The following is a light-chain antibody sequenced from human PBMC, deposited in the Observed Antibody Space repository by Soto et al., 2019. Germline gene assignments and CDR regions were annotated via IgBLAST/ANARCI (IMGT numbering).Light chain of an antibody. CDR3: QQLYSYSIFT. CDR1: QDINTY. J-gene: IGKJ3*01. Sequence: DIPLTQSPSFLSASVGDRVTITCRASQDINTYLAWYQQKPGKAPKLLMFTASTLQSGVPSRFSGSGSGTEFTLTISSLQPEDFATYYCQQLYSYSIFTFGPGTKVDI. CDR2: TAS. V-gene: IGKV1-9*01.